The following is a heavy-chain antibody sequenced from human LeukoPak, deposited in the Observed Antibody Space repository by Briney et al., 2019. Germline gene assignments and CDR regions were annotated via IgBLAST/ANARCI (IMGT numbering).Heavy chain of an antibody. CDR3: ARSPYRCSSTSCPNDAFDI. Sequence: GASVKVSCTASGYTFTGYYMHWVRQAPGQGLEWMGWINPNSGGTNYAQKFQGRVTMTRDTSISTAYMELSRLRSDDTAVYYCARSPYRCSSTSCPNDAFDIWGQGTMVTVSS. V-gene: IGHV1-2*02. CDR2: INPNSGGT. D-gene: IGHD2-2*01. CDR1: GYTFTGYY. J-gene: IGHJ3*02.